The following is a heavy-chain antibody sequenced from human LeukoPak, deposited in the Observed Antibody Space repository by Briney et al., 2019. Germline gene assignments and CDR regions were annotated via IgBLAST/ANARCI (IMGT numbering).Heavy chain of an antibody. CDR1: GFTFSSYR. CDR3: ARGGGLDV. J-gene: IGHJ6*02. Sequence: PGGSLRLSCAASGFTFSSYRMNWARQAPGKGLERVASINHNGNVNYYVDSVKGRFTISRDNAKNSLYLQMSNLRAEDTAVYFCARGGGLDVWGQGATVTVSS. V-gene: IGHV3-7*03. CDR2: INHNGNVN. D-gene: IGHD3-16*01.